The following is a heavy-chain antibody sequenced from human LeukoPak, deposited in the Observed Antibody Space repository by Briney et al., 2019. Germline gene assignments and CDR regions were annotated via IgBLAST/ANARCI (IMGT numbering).Heavy chain of an antibody. CDR3: AAVIDY. CDR2: ISNSGSTK. J-gene: IGHJ4*02. Sequence: QPGGSLRLSCAASGFTFSSYERNWIRQAPGKGLEWISYISNSGSTKYYADSVKGRFTISRDNAKNSVFLQMNSLRAEDTAVYYCAAVIDYWGQGTLVTVSS. V-gene: IGHV3-48*03. CDR1: GFTFSSYE.